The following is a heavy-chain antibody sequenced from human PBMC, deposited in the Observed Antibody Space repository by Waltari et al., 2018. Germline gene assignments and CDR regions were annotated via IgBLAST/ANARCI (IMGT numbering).Heavy chain of an antibody. D-gene: IGHD6-13*01. CDR1: GYTFTGYY. CDR2: INPNSGGT. J-gene: IGHJ4*02. CDR3: ARVAGYSSSWYPLNPNFDY. V-gene: IGHV1-2*02. Sequence: QVQLVQSGAEVKKPGASVTVSCKASGYTFTGYYIHWARQAHGQGLEWMGWINPNSGGTNYAQKFQGRVTMTRDTSISTAYMELSRLRSDDTAVYYCARVAGYSSSWYPLNPNFDYWGQGTLVTVSS.